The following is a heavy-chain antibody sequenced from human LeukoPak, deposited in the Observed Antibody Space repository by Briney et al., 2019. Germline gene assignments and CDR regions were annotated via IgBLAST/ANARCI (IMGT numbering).Heavy chain of an antibody. Sequence: GGSLRLSCAASGFTFSSYSMNWVRQAPGKGLEWVSSISSSSSYIYYADSVKGRFTISRDNAKNSLYLQMNSLRAEDTAVYYCARSCGGDCYILDSWGQGTLVTVSS. CDR1: GFTFSSYS. CDR2: ISSSSSYI. V-gene: IGHV3-21*04. CDR3: ARSCGGDCYILDS. J-gene: IGHJ4*02. D-gene: IGHD2-21*02.